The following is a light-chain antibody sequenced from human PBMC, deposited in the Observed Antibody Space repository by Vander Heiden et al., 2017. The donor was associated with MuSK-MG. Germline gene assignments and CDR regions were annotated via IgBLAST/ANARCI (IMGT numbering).Light chain of an antibody. Sequence: EIVMTQSSLSLPVTPGEPASISCRSSQSRLHSNGYNYLDWYLQKPGQSPQLLMYLGSNRASGVPDRFSGSGSGTDFTLKISRVEAEDVGFYYCKQELQTPITFGQGTQVEIK. V-gene: IGKV2-28*01. CDR2: LGS. J-gene: IGKJ5*01. CDR3: KQELQTPIT. CDR1: QSRLHSNGYNY.